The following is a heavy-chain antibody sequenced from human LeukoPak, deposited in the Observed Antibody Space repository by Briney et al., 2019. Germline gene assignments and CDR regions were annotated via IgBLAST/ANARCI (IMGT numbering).Heavy chain of an antibody. V-gene: IGHV3-30*18. CDR3: AKVNWNGGRDG. CDR1: GFTFSTYG. J-gene: IGHJ4*02. D-gene: IGHD1-1*01. Sequence: GSLRLSCTASGFTFSTYGMHWVRQAPGKGLEWVTLISYDGSTKYYSDSVKGRFTLSRDNSKNTLYLQMNSLRVEDTAVYYCAKVNWNGGRDGWGQGTLVTVSS. CDR2: ISYDGSTK.